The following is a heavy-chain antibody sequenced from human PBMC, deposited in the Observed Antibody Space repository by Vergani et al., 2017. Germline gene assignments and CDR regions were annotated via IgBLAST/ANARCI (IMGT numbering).Heavy chain of an antibody. D-gene: IGHD3-10*01. CDR2: ISSSSSTI. CDR3: ERNLFGITMVRYWGMDV. V-gene: IGHV3-48*01. CDR1: GFTFSSYS. Sequence: EVQLVESGGGLVQPGGSLRLSCAASGFTFSSYSMNWVRQAPGKGLEWVSYISSSSSTIYYADSVKGRFTISRDNAKNSLYLQMNSLGAEDTAVYYCERNLFGITMVRYWGMDVWGQGTTVTVSS. J-gene: IGHJ6*02.